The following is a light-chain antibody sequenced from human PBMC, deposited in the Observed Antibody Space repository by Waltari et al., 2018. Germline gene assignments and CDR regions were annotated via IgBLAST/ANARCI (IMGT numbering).Light chain of an antibody. CDR2: EVN. Sequence: QSALTQTASVSGSRGQSVTISCTGTNSDIGAYKFVSWYQQHPTKAPRPIIFEVNNRPSGVSTRFSGSRSGNAASLTISDLQSEDEAHYYCSSYTTSSTVVFGTGTKVT. CDR1: NSDIGAYKF. J-gene: IGLJ1*01. CDR3: SSYTTSSTVV. V-gene: IGLV2-14*01.